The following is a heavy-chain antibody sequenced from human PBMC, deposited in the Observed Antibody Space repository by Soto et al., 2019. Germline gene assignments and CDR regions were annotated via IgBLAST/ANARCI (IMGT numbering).Heavy chain of an antibody. CDR1: GCSFAGYW. D-gene: IGHD3-22*01. J-gene: IGHJ4*02. Sequence: GESLRISCTGAGCSFAGYWITWVRQKPGKGLEWMGRIDPSDSQTYYSPSFRGHVTISVTKSITTVFLQWSSLRASDTAMYYCARQIYDSDTGPNFQYYFDSWGQGTPVTVSS. CDR2: IDPSDSQT. CDR3: ARQIYDSDTGPNFQYYFDS. V-gene: IGHV5-10-1*01.